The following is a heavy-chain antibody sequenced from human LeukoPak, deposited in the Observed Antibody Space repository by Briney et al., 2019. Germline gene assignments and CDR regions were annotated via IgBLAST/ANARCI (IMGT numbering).Heavy chain of an antibody. D-gene: IGHD6-13*01. Sequence: PSQTLSLTCTVSGGSISSGGYYWSWIRQHPGKGLEWIGYIYYSGSTYYNPSLKSRVTISVDTSKNQFSLKLSSVTAADTAVYYCARESRVAAAGTLYYYYGMDVWGQGTTVTVSS. CDR2: IYYSGST. V-gene: IGHV4-31*03. CDR3: ARESRVAAAGTLYYYYGMDV. J-gene: IGHJ6*02. CDR1: GGSISSGGYY.